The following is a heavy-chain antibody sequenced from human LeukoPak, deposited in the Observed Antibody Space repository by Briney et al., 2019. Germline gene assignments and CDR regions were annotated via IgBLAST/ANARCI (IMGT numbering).Heavy chain of an antibody. CDR3: AKMFGYFDWLLSGTNWFDP. V-gene: IGHV3-23*01. CDR1: GFTFSSYA. D-gene: IGHD3-9*01. Sequence: PGGSLRLSCAASGFTFSSYAVSWVRQAPGKGLEWVSAISGSGGSTYYADSVKGRFTISRDNSKNTLYLQMNSLRAEDTAVYYCAKMFGYFDWLLSGTNWFDPWGQGTLVTVSS. CDR2: ISGSGGST. J-gene: IGHJ5*02.